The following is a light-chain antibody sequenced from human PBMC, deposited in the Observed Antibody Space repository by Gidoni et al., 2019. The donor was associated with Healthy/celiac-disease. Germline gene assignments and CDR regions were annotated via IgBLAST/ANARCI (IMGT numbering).Light chain of an antibody. CDR2: AAS. CDR1: QSISSY. J-gene: IGKJ5*01. CDR3: QQSYSTLIT. Sequence: DIQMTQSPSSLSASVGDRVTITCRASQSISSYLNWYHQKPGKAPKLLIYAASSLQSGVQSRFSGSGSGTDFTLTISSLQPEDFATYYCQQSYSTLITFXQXTRLEIK. V-gene: IGKV1-39*01.